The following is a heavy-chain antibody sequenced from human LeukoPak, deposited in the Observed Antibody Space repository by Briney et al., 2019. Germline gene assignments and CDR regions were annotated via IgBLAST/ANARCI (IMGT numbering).Heavy chain of an antibody. V-gene: IGHV3-23*01. Sequence: PGGSLRLSCAASGFTFSSYAMSWVRQAPGKGLEWVSAISGSGGSTYYADSVKGRFTISRDNSKNTLYLQMNSLRAEDTAVYYCAKDPYDSSGYYEGAYFDYWGQGTLVTVPS. CDR1: GFTFSSYA. D-gene: IGHD3-22*01. CDR2: ISGSGGST. CDR3: AKDPYDSSGYYEGAYFDY. J-gene: IGHJ4*02.